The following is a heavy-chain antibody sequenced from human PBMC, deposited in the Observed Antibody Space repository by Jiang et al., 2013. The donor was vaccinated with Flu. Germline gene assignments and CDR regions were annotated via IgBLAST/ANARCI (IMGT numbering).Heavy chain of an antibody. D-gene: IGHD1-26*01. CDR2: INHSGST. CDR3: AGRASGSYYWFDP. CDR1: GGSFSGYY. Sequence: LLKPSETLSLTCAVYGGSFSGYYWSWIRQPPGKGLEWIGEINHSGSTNYNPSLKSRVTISVDTSKNQFSLKLSSVTAADTAVYCCAGRASGSYYWFDPWGQGTLVTVSS. J-gene: IGHJ5*02. V-gene: IGHV4-34*01.